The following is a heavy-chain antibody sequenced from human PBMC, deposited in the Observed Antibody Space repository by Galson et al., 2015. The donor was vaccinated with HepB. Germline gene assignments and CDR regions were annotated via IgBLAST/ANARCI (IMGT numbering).Heavy chain of an antibody. CDR3: AKALLESYWSSTSCTWCAFHN. CDR1: GFTFSSYA. Sequence: SLRLSCAVSGFTFSSYAMSWVRQAPGKGLEWVLAISGSGGRSYYAHSVKGRFTITRDKSNNTLYLKMNRLRAEDTAVHYCAKALLESYWSSTSCTWCAFHNWGQGTMVTVSS. V-gene: IGHV3-23*01. CDR2: ISGSGGRS. J-gene: IGHJ3*02. D-gene: IGHD2-2*01.